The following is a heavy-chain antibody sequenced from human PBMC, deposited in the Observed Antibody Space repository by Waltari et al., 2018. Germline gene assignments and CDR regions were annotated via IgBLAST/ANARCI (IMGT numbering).Heavy chain of an antibody. V-gene: IGHV3-7*01. Sequence: EVHLVESGGGLVKPGGSLRLSGSASGFPFSRHWMTWVRQAPGKGLELVANIKEDESEKYYVDSVKGRFTIARDNSKNTVYLQMDSLRAEDTATYYCTKNTWAEAGSDWGQGILVTVSS. J-gene: IGHJ4*02. CDR1: GFPFSRHW. CDR3: TKNTWAEAGSD. CDR2: IKEDESEK. D-gene: IGHD6-19*01.